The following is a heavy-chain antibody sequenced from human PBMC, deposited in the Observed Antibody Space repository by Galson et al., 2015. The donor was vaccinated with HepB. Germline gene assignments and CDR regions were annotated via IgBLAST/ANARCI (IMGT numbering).Heavy chain of an antibody. D-gene: IGHD3-10*01. V-gene: IGHV3-11*06. CDR3: AREFTMVRGGAYYGMDV. CDR1: GFTFSDYY. CDR2: ISSSSSYT. J-gene: IGHJ6*02. Sequence: SLRLSCAASGFTFSDYYMSWIRQAPGKGLEWVSYISSSSSYTNYADSVKGRFTISRDNAKNSLYLQMNSLRAEDTAVYYCAREFTMVRGGAYYGMDVWGQGTTVTVSS.